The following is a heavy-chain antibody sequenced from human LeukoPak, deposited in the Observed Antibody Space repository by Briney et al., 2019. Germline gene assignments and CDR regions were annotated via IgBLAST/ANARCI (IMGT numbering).Heavy chain of an antibody. D-gene: IGHD2-2*01. CDR1: GVTFTKYG. V-gene: IGHV3-33*03. CDR3: ARHGEGVDVVVPAADFDS. Sequence: PGGTLRLSCAASGVTFTKYGMHWVRQAPGKGLEWEAGICFNGGKKYFPDSVKGRFTISRDNSKNTVYLQMNSLKVEDTAVYYCARHGEGVDVVVPAADFDSWGQGALVTVSS. J-gene: IGHJ4*02. CDR2: ICFNGGKK.